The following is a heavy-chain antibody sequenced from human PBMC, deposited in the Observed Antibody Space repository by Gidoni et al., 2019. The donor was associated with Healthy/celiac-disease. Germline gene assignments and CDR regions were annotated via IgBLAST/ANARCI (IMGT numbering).Heavy chain of an antibody. CDR3: AKDPLAGTGWFDP. CDR1: GFTFSSYA. D-gene: IGHD6-19*01. J-gene: IGHJ5*02. CDR2: ISGRGGST. V-gene: IGHV3-23*01. Sequence: EVQLLESGGGLVQPGGSLRLSCAASGFTFSSYAMSWVRQAPEKGLEWVSAISGRGGSTYYADSVKGRFTISRDNSKNTLYLQMNSLRAEDTAVYYCAKDPLAGTGWFDPWGQGTLVTVSS.